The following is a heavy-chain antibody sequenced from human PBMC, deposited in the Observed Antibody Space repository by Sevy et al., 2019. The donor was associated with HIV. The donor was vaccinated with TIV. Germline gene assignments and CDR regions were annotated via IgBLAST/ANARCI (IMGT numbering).Heavy chain of an antibody. D-gene: IGHD1-1*01. CDR3: ARVTRPESGNHFYFDY. CDR2: IYPGDSDT. Sequence: GESLKISCKASGYKFTNNWIGWVRQMPGKGLEWVGVIYPGDSDTRYSPSFQGQVTISAYKSISTAYLQWTSLKASDTAMYYCARVTRPESGNHFYFDYWGQGTLVTVSS. J-gene: IGHJ4*02. CDR1: GYKFTNNW. V-gene: IGHV5-51*01.